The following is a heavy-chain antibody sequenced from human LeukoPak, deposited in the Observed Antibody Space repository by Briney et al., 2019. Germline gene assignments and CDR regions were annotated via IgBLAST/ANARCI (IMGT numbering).Heavy chain of an antibody. CDR1: GVSISSYY. D-gene: IGHD3-3*01. V-gene: IGHV4-4*07. Sequence: SETLSLTCTVSGVSISSYYWRWIRPPAGEGLGWRGHLYAIGGTNYNPYLKSRVTMSVDTSKNQFSLKLSSVTGADTAVYYCARARFLGWLSDYNWFDPWGQGTLVTVSS. CDR3: ARARFLGWLSDYNWFDP. J-gene: IGHJ5*02. CDR2: LYAIGGT.